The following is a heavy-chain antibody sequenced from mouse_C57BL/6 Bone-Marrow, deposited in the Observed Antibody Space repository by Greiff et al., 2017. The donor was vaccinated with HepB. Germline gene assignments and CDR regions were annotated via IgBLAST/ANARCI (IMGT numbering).Heavy chain of an antibody. J-gene: IGHJ4*01. CDR3: AREDYGSSPLYAMDY. D-gene: IGHD1-1*01. Sequence: QVQLKQPGAELVKPGASVKLSCKASGYTFTSYWMHWVKQRPGQGLEWIGMIHPNSGSTNYNEKFKSKATLTVDKSSSTAYMQLSSLTSEDSAVYYCAREDYGSSPLYAMDYWGQGTSVTVSS. V-gene: IGHV1-64*01. CDR1: GYTFTSYW. CDR2: IHPNSGST.